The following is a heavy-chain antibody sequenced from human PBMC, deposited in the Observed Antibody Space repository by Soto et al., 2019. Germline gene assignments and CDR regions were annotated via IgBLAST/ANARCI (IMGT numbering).Heavy chain of an antibody. CDR2: IYYSGST. V-gene: IGHV4-59*08. J-gene: IGHJ4*02. D-gene: IGHD3-3*01. Sequence: SLTCTVSGGSISSYYWSWIRQPPGKGLEWIGYIYYSGSTNYNPSLKSRVTISVDTSKNQFSLKLSSVTAADTAVYYCARHVSRFLEWLPSPGSFDDRGQGTLVTVAS. CDR3: ARHVSRFLEWLPSPGSFDD. CDR1: GGSISSYY.